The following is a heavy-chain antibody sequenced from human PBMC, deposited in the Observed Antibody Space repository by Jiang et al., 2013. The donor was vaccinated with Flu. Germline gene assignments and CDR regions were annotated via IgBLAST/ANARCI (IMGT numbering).Heavy chain of an antibody. CDR2: SIIVGST. D-gene: IGHD3-10*01. CDR1: GYVXQQWLL. V-gene: IGHV4-38-2*02. Sequence: SGYVXQQWLLLGAGSGSPQEGLEWIGVSIIVGSTYYNPSLKSRVTISVDTSKNQFSLKLSSVTAADTAVYYCARVNYYGSGADAFDIWGQGTMVTVSS. CDR3: ARVNYYGSGADAFDI. J-gene: IGHJ3*02.